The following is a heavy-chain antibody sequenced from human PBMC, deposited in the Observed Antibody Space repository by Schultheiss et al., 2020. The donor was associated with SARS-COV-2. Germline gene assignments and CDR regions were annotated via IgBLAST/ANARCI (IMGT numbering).Heavy chain of an antibody. D-gene: IGHD3-10*01. CDR3: ARDNTYYGPMDV. CDR1: DGSFSDYY. Sequence: SETLSLTCAVSDGSFSDYYWTWIRQPPGKGLEWIGEIDHSGGTNYNPSLKSRVTISVDTSKNQFSLKLSSVTAADTAVYYCARDNTYYGPMDVWGQGTTVTVSS. J-gene: IGHJ6*02. CDR2: IDHSGGT. V-gene: IGHV4-34*01.